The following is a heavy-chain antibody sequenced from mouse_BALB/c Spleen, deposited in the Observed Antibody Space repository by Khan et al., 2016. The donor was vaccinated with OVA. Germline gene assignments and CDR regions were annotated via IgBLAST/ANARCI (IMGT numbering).Heavy chain of an antibody. J-gene: IGHJ3*01. CDR1: GYTFTTYT. V-gene: IGHV1-4*01. CDR2: INPNNDYT. Sequence: QVQLQQSGAELARPGASVKMSCKASGYTFTTYTMHWVKQRPGQGLEWIGYINPNNDYTNYNQKFKDKATLTADKSSSTAYMQLSSLTSEDSAVSYCARAGAYYRYGGWFAYWGQGTLVTVSA. D-gene: IGHD2-14*01. CDR3: ARAGAYYRYGGWFAY.